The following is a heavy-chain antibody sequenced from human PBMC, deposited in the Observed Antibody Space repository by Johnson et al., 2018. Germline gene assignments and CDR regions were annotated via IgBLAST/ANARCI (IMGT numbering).Heavy chain of an antibody. J-gene: IGHJ1*01. V-gene: IGHV3-9*01. D-gene: IGHD6-19*01. CDR2: MSWNSGSI. CDR3: AKAHSSGWYTYFQY. CDR1: GFTFDDYA. Sequence: VQLVESGGGLVQPGRSLRLSCAASGFTFDDYAMHWVRQAPGKGLAWVSGMSWNSGSIGYADSVKGRFTISRDNAKNSLYLQMHSLRAEDTALYYCAKAHSSGWYTYFQYWGQGTLVTVSS.